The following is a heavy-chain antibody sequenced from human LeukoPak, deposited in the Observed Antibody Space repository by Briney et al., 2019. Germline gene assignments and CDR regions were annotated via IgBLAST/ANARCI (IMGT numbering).Heavy chain of an antibody. V-gene: IGHV3-30*02. CDR3: AKEVEDHVDKGPTNYFDY. CDR1: RFTFSTYG. Sequence: GRSLRLSCAASRFTFSTYGMHWVRQAPGKGLEWVAFIRYDESDKYYAGSVKGRFTISRDNSKNTLYLQMNSLRLEDTAVYYCAKEVEDHVDKGPTNYFDYWGQGTLVTVSS. D-gene: IGHD5-12*01. J-gene: IGHJ4*02. CDR2: IRYDESDK.